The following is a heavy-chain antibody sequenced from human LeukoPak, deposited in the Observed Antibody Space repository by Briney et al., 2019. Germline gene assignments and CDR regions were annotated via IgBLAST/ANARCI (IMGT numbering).Heavy chain of an antibody. CDR3: ARGKDGIAAAGTRGVYYYYYYMDV. D-gene: IGHD6-13*01. J-gene: IGHJ6*03. V-gene: IGHV1-8*02. CDR2: MNPNSGNT. Sequence: ASVKVSCKASGYTFTGYYMHWVRQAPGQGLEWMGWMNPNSGNTGYAQKFQGRVTMTRNTSISTAYMELSSLRSEDTAVYYCARGKDGIAAAGTRGVYYYYYYMDVWGKGTTVTISS. CDR1: GYTFTGYY.